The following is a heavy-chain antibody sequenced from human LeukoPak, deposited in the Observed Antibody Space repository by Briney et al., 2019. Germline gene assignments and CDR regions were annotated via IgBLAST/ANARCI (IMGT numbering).Heavy chain of an antibody. Sequence: SETLSLTCTVSGGSISSSSYYWGWIRQPPGKGLEWIGSIYYSGSTYYNPSLKSRVTISVDTSKNQFSLKLSSVTAVDTAVYYCARDPVRSYDQPPGFDYWGQGTLVTVSS. CDR3: ARDPVRSYDQPPGFDY. CDR2: IYYSGST. D-gene: IGHD1-26*01. CDR1: GGSISSSSYY. V-gene: IGHV4-39*07. J-gene: IGHJ4*02.